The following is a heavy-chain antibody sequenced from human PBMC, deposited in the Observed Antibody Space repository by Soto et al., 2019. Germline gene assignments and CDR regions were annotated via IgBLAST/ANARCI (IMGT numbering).Heavy chain of an antibody. Sequence: GGSLRLSCAASGFTFSSYAMSWVRQAPGKGMEWVSSISGSGGSTYYADSVKGRFTISRDNSENTLYLQMNSLRAEDTAVYYCAKGGTVSDFWSGDYYYYYMDVWGKGTTFTVSS. D-gene: IGHD3-3*01. CDR2: ISGSGGST. V-gene: IGHV3-23*01. CDR1: GFTFSSYA. J-gene: IGHJ6*03. CDR3: AKGGTVSDFWSGDYYYYYMDV.